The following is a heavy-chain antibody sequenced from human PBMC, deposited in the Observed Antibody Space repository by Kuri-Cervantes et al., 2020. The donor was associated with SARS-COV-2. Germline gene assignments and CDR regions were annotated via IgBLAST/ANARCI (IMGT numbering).Heavy chain of an antibody. CDR1: GGSFSGYY. Sequence: SQTLSLTCAVYGGSFSGYYWSWIRQPPGKGLEWIGEINHSGSTNYNPSLKSRVTISVDTSKNQFSLKLSSVTAADTAVYYCARLAGPVVVPAAIRYYYYGMDVWGQGTTVTVSS. D-gene: IGHD2-2*02. V-gene: IGHV4-34*01. CDR3: ARLAGPVVVPAAIRYYYYGMDV. J-gene: IGHJ6*02. CDR2: INHSGST.